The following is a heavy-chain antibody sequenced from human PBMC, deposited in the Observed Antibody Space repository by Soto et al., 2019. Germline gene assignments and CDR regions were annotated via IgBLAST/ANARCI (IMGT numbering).Heavy chain of an antibody. D-gene: IGHD3-9*01. CDR3: TTLRFDP. V-gene: IGHV1-2*02. CDR2: VNPNTGVT. Sequence: GASVKVSCKASGYTFTAFYMNWVRQAPGQGLEWMGWVNPNTGVTKYAQKFKGRVTMTRDTSINTAYMELSGLTSDDTAVYYCTTLRFDPWGQGTLVTVSS. CDR1: GYTFTAFY. J-gene: IGHJ5*02.